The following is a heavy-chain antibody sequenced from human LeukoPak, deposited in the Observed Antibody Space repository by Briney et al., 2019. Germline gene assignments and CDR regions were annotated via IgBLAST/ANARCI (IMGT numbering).Heavy chain of an antibody. J-gene: IGHJ4*02. D-gene: IGHD2-21*02. V-gene: IGHV3-23*01. CDR2: ITGSGGST. Sequence: GGSLRLSCAASGFSFSNYGMNWVRQAPGKGLEWVSGITGSGGSTYYAGSVKGRFTISRDNSKNTLYLQVNSLRAEDTAVYYCARDTDQYCGRDCYVDYWGQGTLVTVSS. CDR3: ARDTDQYCGRDCYVDY. CDR1: GFSFSNYG.